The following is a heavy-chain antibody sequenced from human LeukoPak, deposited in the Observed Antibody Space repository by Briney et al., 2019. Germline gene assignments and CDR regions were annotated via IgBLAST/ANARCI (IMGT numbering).Heavy chain of an antibody. Sequence: PGGSLRLSCAASGFTFSSYAMSWVRQAPGKGLEWVSGISGSGAFTYYADSVKGRFTISRDYSKNTLYLQINSLRAEDTAVYYCARALSSSWYAFRSNWFDPWGQGTLVSVSS. CDR1: GFTFSSYA. J-gene: IGHJ5*02. CDR3: ARALSSSWYAFRSNWFDP. D-gene: IGHD6-13*01. V-gene: IGHV3-23*01. CDR2: ISGSGAFT.